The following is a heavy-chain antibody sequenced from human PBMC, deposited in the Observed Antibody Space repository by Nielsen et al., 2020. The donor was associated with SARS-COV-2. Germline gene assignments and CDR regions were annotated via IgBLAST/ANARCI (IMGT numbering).Heavy chain of an antibody. CDR2: ISYDGSNK. J-gene: IGHJ4*02. CDR3: AKGSSSWWYYFDY. V-gene: IGHV3-30-3*01. D-gene: IGHD6-13*01. Sequence: GGSLRLSCAPSGFTFSLFAMTWVRQAPGKGLEWVAVISYDGSNKYYADSVKGRFTISRDNSKNTLYLQMNSLRAEDTAVYYCAKGSSSWWYYFDYWGQGTLVTVSS. CDR1: GFTFSLFA.